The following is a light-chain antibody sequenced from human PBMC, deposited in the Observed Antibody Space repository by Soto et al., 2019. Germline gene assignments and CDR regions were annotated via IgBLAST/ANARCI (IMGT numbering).Light chain of an antibody. CDR2: GAS. V-gene: IGKV3-20*01. CDR1: QSVSSSY. J-gene: IGKJ4*01. Sequence: EIVLTQSPGTLSLSPGERATLSCRASQSVSSSYLAWYQQKPGQAPRLLIYGASSRATGIPDRFSGSGSGKDFNLIISRLEPEDFAVYYCQHYGSLVLTFGGGTKVEIK. CDR3: QHYGSLVLT.